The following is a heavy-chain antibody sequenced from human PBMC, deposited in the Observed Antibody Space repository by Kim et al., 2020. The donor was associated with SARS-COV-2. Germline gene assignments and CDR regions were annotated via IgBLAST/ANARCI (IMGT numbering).Heavy chain of an antibody. J-gene: IGHJ6*02. CDR3: ARDRAMDV. CDR2: SGDT. V-gene: IGHV4-4*02. Sequence: SGDTNYNPHLQNRVTISVNKAKNTFSLKRSSVTAADTAVYYCARDRAMDVWGQGTTVTVSS.